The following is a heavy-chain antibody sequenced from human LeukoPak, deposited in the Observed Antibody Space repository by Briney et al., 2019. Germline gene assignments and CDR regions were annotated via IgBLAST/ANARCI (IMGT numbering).Heavy chain of an antibody. CDR3: ARGYYGSGSYLRREFDY. CDR1: GYTFTIYG. Sequence: GASVKVSCKASGYTFTIYGISWVRQAPGQGLEWMGWINPYNGNTNYVQKLQGRVTMTTDTSTSTAYMEVRSLRSDDTAVYYCARGYYGSGSYLRREFDYWGQGTLVTVSS. V-gene: IGHV1-18*01. J-gene: IGHJ4*02. CDR2: INPYNGNT. D-gene: IGHD3-10*01.